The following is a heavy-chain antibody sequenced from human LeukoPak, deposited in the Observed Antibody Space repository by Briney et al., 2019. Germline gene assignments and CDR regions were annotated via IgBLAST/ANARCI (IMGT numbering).Heavy chain of an antibody. Sequence: ASVKVPCKASGGTFSSYTFSWVRQAPGQGLEWMGGIIPIFGTANYAQKFQGRVTITADESTSTAYMELSSLRSEDTAAYYCASASHITMLRGANDYWGQGTLVTVSS. CDR3: ASASHITMLRGANDY. V-gene: IGHV1-69*13. J-gene: IGHJ4*02. CDR1: GGTFSSYT. CDR2: IIPIFGTA. D-gene: IGHD3-10*01.